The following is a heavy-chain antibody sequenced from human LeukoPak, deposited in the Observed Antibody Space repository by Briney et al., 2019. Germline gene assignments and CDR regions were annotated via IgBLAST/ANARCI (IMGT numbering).Heavy chain of an antibody. CDR1: GYTFTGYY. CDR3: ARGPHYYYGMDV. V-gene: IGHV1-2*02. Sequence: GASVKVSCKASGYTFTGYYMHWVRQAPGQGLEWMGWINPNNGGTNFAQKLQGRVTMTRDTSISTAYMDLSRLRSDDTAVYYCARGPHYYYGMDVWGQGTTVTVSS. J-gene: IGHJ6*02. CDR2: INPNNGGT.